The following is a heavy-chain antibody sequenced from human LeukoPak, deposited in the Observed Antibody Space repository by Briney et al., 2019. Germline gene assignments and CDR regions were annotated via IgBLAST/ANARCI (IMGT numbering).Heavy chain of an antibody. V-gene: IGHV3-21*01. CDR3: ARGKYSSGWFDY. D-gene: IGHD6-19*01. J-gene: IGHJ4*02. CDR1: GFTFSSYS. CDR2: ITTSSTYI. Sequence: GGSLRLSCAASGFTFSSYSMSWVRQAPGKGLEWVSSITTSSTYISYADSVKGRFTISRDNAKNSLYLQMNSLRAEDTAVYYCARGKYSSGWFDYWGQGTLVTVSS.